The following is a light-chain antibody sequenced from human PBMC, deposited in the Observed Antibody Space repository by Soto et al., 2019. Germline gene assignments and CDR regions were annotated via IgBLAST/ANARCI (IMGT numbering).Light chain of an antibody. J-gene: IGKJ3*01. CDR3: QQYGSSPRFT. V-gene: IGKV3-20*01. CDR2: GAS. CDR1: QSIASSY. Sequence: EIVLTQSPGTLSLSPGERATLSCRARQSIASSYLAWFQQKPGQAPRLLIYGASSRATGIPDRFSGSGSRTDFPLTITRLEPEDFAVYYCQQYGSSPRFTFGPGTKVDIK.